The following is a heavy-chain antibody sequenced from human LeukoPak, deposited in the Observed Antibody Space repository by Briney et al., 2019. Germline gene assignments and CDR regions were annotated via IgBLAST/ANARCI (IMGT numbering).Heavy chain of an antibody. D-gene: IGHD2-2*01. CDR1: GYTFTSYG. CDR2: ISAYNGNT. V-gene: IGHV1-18*01. J-gene: IGHJ4*02. CDR3: ARWYCSSTSCYPFDY. Sequence: GASVKVSCKASGYTFTSYGISWVRQVPGQGLEWMGWISAYNGNTNYAQKLQGRVTMTTDTSTSTAYMELRGLRSDDTAVYYCARWYCSSTSCYPFDYWGQGTLVTVSS.